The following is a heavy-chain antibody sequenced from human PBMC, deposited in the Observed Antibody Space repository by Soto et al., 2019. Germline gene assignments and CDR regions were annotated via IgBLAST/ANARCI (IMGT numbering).Heavy chain of an antibody. J-gene: IGHJ5*02. Sequence: EVQLLESGGGLVQPGGSLRLSCAASGFTFSSYAMSWVRQAPGKGLEWVSAISGSGGSTYYADSVKGRFTISRDNSKNTLYLQMNRLRAEDTAGYYCAKVIAAAGTGYWFDPWGQGTLLTVSS. V-gene: IGHV3-23*01. CDR3: AKVIAAAGTGYWFDP. CDR1: GFTFSSYA. CDR2: ISGSGGST. D-gene: IGHD6-13*01.